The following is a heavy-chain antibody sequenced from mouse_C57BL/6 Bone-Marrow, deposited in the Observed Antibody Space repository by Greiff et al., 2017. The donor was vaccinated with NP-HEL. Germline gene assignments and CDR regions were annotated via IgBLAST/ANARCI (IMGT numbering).Heavy chain of an antibody. CDR3: ARKVCYEAMDY. D-gene: IGHD2-4*01. J-gene: IGHJ4*01. Sequence: VQLQQSGAELARPGASVKLSCKASGYTFTSYGISWVKQRTGQGLEWIGEIYPRGGNTYYNAKFKGKATLTADKSSSTAYMELRSLTSEDSAVYVCARKVCYEAMDYGGQGTSVTVSS. V-gene: IGHV1-81*01. CDR2: IYPRGGNT. CDR1: GYTFTSYG.